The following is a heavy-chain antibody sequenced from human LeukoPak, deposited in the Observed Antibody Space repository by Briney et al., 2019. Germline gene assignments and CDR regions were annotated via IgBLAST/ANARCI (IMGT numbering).Heavy chain of an antibody. J-gene: IGHJ4*02. Sequence: VASVKVSCKASGYTLSSYGISWLRQAPGQGLEWMGWISAYNGNTNYAQKLQGRVTMTTDTSTSTAYMELRSLRSDDTAVYYCAREGDGDQDYWGQGTLVTVSS. CDR1: GYTLSSYG. V-gene: IGHV1-18*01. CDR2: ISAYNGNT. CDR3: AREGDGDQDY. D-gene: IGHD4-17*01.